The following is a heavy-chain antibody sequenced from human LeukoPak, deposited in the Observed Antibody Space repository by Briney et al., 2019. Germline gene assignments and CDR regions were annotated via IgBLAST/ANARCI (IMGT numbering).Heavy chain of an antibody. J-gene: IGHJ4*02. CDR3: ARDPYGDFRFDY. D-gene: IGHD4-17*01. Sequence: SQTLSLTCTVSGGSISSGGYYWSWSRQHPGKGLEWIGYIYYSGSTYYNPSLKSRVTISVDTSKNQFSLKLSSVTAADTAVYYCARDPYGDFRFDYWGQGTLVTVSS. V-gene: IGHV4-31*03. CDR2: IYYSGST. CDR1: GGSISSGGYY.